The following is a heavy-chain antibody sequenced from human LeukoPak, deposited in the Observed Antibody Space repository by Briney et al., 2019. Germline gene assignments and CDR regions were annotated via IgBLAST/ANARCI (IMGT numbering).Heavy chain of an antibody. CDR3: ARSGYYSLDAFDI. J-gene: IGHJ3*02. D-gene: IGHD3-3*01. Sequence: SETLSLTCTVSGGSISSGSYYWSWIRQPPGKGLEWIGSIYYSGSTYYNPSLKSRVTISVDTSKNQFSLKLSSVTAADTAVYYCARSGYYSLDAFDIWGQGTMVTVSS. V-gene: IGHV4-39*01. CDR1: GGSISSGSYY. CDR2: IYYSGST.